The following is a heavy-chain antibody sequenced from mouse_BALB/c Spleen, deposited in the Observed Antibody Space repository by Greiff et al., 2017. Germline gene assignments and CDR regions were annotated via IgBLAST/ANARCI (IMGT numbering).Heavy chain of an antibody. J-gene: IGHJ3*01. CDR1: GFSLTSYG. Sequence: VKLVESGPGLVQPSQSLSITCTVSGFSLTSYGVHWVRQSPGKGLEWLGVIWSGGSTDYNAAFISRLSISKDNSKSQVFFKMNSLQANDTAIYYCATYGSSYGWFAYWGQGTLVTVSA. V-gene: IGHV2-2*02. D-gene: IGHD1-1*01. CDR2: IWSGGST. CDR3: ATYGSSYGWFAY.